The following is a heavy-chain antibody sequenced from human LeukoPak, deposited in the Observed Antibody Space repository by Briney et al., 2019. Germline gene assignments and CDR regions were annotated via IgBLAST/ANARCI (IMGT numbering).Heavy chain of an antibody. CDR3: AREGEYSYGYGDY. D-gene: IGHD5-18*01. J-gene: IGHJ4*02. Sequence: PSETLSLTCAVYGGSFSGYYWSWIRQLPGKGLEWIGEINHSGSTNYNPSLKSRVTISVDTSKNQFSLKLSSVTAADTAVYYCAREGEYSYGYGDYWGQGTLVTVSS. CDR1: GGSFSGYY. CDR2: INHSGST. V-gene: IGHV4-34*01.